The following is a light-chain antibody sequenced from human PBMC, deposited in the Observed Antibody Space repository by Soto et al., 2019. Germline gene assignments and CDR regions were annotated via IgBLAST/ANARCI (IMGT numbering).Light chain of an antibody. CDR3: QHLAGASDTGP. Sequence: EIVMTQSPATLSVSPGERATLSCRASQSISTNLTWYQQKPGQAPRLLIYGASTRATGVPARFSGSGSGAEFSLTISSLQSEDFAVYYCQHLAGASDTGPFGQGTKVDIK. V-gene: IGKV3-15*01. CDR1: QSISTN. CDR2: GAS. J-gene: IGKJ1*01.